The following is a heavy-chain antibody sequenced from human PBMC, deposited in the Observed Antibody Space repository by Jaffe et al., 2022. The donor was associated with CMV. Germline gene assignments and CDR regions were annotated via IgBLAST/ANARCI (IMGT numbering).Heavy chain of an antibody. V-gene: IGHV1-46*01. D-gene: IGHD3-9*01. CDR2: INPSGGST. J-gene: IGHJ2*01. CDR3: AKEGLGVRYFAWYFDL. CDR1: GYTFTSYY. Sequence: QVQLVQSGAEVKKPGASVKVSCKASGYTFTSYYMHWVRQAPGQGLEWMGIINPSGGSTSYAQKFQGRVTMTRDTSTSTVYMELSSLRSEDTAVYYCAKEGLGVRYFAWYFDLWGRGTLVTVSS.